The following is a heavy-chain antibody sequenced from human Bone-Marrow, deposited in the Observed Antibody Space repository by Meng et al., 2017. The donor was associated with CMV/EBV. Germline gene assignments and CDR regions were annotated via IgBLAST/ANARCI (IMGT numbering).Heavy chain of an antibody. Sequence: SETLSLTCTVSGGSVSSGSYYWNWIRQPPGKGLEWIGNVYYTGSTNYNPSLKSRVTISLDTSKNQLSLKLNSLTTADTAVYFCARGRSCVNGVCYDDHNYFGPWGQGTLVTVSS. CDR1: GGSVSSGSYY. J-gene: IGHJ5*02. V-gene: IGHV4-61*01. CDR3: ARGRSCVNGVCYDDHNYFGP. D-gene: IGHD2-8*01. CDR2: VYYTGST.